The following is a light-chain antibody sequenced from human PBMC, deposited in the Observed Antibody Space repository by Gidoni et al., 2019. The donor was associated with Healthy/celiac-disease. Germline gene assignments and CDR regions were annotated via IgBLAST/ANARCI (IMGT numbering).Light chain of an antibody. Sequence: DIVMTHSPATLSVSPGERATLSCRASQSVSSNLAWYQQKPGQAPRLLIYGASTRATGIPARFSGSVSGTEFTLTISSLQSEDFAVYYCQQYNNWPPWTFGQGTKVEIK. J-gene: IGKJ1*01. V-gene: IGKV3-15*01. CDR3: QQYNNWPPWT. CDR1: QSVSSN. CDR2: GAS.